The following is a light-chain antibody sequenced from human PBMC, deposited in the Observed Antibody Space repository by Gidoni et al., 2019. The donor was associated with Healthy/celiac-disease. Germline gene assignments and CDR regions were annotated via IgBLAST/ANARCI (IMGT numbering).Light chain of an antibody. CDR1: NIGSKS. Sequence: SYVLTQPPSASVAPGKTARITCGGNNIGSKSVHWYQQKPGQAPVLVIYYDSDRPSGIPERFSGSNSGNTATLTISRVEAGDEADYYCQVWDSSSAVFGGGTQLTVL. CDR2: YDS. CDR3: QVWDSSSAV. V-gene: IGLV3-21*04. J-gene: IGLJ7*01.